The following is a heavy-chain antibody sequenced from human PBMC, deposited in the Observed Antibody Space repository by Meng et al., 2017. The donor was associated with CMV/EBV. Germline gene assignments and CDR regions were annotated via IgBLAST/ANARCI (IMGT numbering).Heavy chain of an antibody. Sequence: SVKVSCKASGGTFSSYAISWVRQAPGQGLEWMGGIIPILGIANYAQKFQGRVTITADKSTSTAYMELSSLRSEDTAVYYCARVGIYCSGTSCDMWEGDSWGQGTLVTVSS. J-gene: IGHJ4*02. CDR1: GGTFSSYA. CDR3: ARVGIYCSGTSCDMWEGDS. CDR2: IIPILGIA. D-gene: IGHD2-2*01. V-gene: IGHV1-69*10.